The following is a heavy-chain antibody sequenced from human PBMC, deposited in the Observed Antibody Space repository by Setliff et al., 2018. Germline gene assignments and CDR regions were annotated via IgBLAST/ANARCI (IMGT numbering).Heavy chain of an antibody. CDR3: ARKGISALSGAFDM. V-gene: IGHV4-30-4*08. D-gene: IGHD1-26*01. J-gene: IGHJ3*02. CDR2: IYYSGST. Sequence: PSETLSLTCTVSGGSISSGDYYWSWIRQPPGKGLELIGYIYYSGSTYYNPSLKSRVTMSVGTSKNQFSLKLSSVTAADTAVYYCARKGISALSGAFDMWGQGTMVTVSS. CDR1: GGSISSGDYY.